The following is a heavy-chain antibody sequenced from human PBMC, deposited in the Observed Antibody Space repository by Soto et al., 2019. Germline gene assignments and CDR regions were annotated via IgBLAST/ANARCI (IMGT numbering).Heavy chain of an antibody. V-gene: IGHV3-7*05. J-gene: IGHJ1*01. Sequence: GGSLRLSCAASGFTFSSYWMNWVRQALGKGLEWVANIKQDGSEKYYVDSVKGRFTISRDNAKNSLYLQMNSLRAEDTAVYFCARCWYCSGWYQTEYIQHWGQATLVAVSS. CDR2: IKQDGSEK. CDR3: ARCWYCSGWYQTEYIQH. CDR1: GFTFSSYW. D-gene: IGHD6-19*01.